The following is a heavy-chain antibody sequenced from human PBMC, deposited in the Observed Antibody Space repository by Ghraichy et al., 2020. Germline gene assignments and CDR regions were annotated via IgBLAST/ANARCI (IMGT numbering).Heavy chain of an antibody. CDR3: TKGWGDY. CDR2: LSANAYRT. Sequence: GGSLRLSCAASGFSFSNYDMSWVRQAPGKGLEWISGLSANAYRTNYAYSVKGRFTISRDNSKSTLYLQMNSLRADDTAVYYCTKGWGDYWGQGTLLTVSS. CDR1: GFSFSNYD. V-gene: IGHV3-23*01. J-gene: IGHJ4*02. D-gene: IGHD3-16*01.